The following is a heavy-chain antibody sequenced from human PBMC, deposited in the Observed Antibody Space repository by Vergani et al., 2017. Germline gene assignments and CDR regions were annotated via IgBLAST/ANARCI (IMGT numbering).Heavy chain of an antibody. CDR3: ARSRPDCTSGSGPAI. D-gene: IGHD2-8*01. J-gene: IGHJ4*02. Sequence: QVKLQESGPGLLKPSQTLSLTCTVSGESIRSGSHYWSWIRQPAGKGPEWIGHIHTGGSTDLNPSFKSRVSISVDTSKSQFSLKLNSVTVAHTAVYYCARSRPDCTSGSGPAIGGQGTLVTVSS. CDR1: GESIRSGSHY. CDR2: IHTGGST. V-gene: IGHV4-61*02.